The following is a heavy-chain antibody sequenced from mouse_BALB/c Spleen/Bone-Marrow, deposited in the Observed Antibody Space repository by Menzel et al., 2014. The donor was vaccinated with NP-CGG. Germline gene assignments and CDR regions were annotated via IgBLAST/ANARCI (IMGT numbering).Heavy chain of an antibody. D-gene: IGHD4-1*01. CDR3: ARWEYYAMDY. CDR2: IDPANGNT. Sequence: VQLQQSAAELVKPGASVKLSCTASGFNIXDTYMHWVKRRPEQGLEWIGRIDPANGNTKYDPKFQGKATITADTSSNTAYLQLSSLTSEDTAVYYCARWEYYAMDYWGQGTPVTVSS. V-gene: IGHV14-3*02. J-gene: IGHJ4*01. CDR1: GFNIXDTY.